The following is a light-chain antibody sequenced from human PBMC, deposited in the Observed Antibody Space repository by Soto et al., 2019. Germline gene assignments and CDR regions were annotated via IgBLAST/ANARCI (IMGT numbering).Light chain of an antibody. Sequence: DIQMTQSPSSLSASVGDRVTITCRASQSINSYLNWYQQKPGKAPKFLIYAASSLQSGVPSRFSGSVSGTDFTLTISSLQSEDCATYYCQQSYSSPWTFGQGTKVEI. CDR1: QSINSY. CDR3: QQSYSSPWT. V-gene: IGKV1-39*01. CDR2: AAS. J-gene: IGKJ1*01.